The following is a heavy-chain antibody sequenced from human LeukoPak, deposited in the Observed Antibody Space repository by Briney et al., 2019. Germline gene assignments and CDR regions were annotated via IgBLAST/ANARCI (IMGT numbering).Heavy chain of an antibody. CDR1: VYSISSGYY. CDR3: ASNPTDRYYDSSGYSHDRYYYYGMDV. CDR2: IYHSGST. V-gene: IGHV4-38-2*02. D-gene: IGHD3-22*01. Sequence: SETLSLTCTVSVYSISSGYYWGWIRQPPGKGLEWIGSIYHSGSTFYNPSLKSRVTISVDTSKSQFSLNLSSVTAADTAVYYCASNPTDRYYDSSGYSHDRYYYYGMDVWGQGTTVTVSS. J-gene: IGHJ6*02.